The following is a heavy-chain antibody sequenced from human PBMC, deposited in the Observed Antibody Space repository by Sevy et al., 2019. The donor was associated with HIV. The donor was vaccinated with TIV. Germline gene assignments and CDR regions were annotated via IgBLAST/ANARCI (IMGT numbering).Heavy chain of an antibody. CDR3: ARDVARFLELYYSYYFDS. Sequence: SETLSLTCAVYGGSFSGHSWTWIRQAPGRGLEWIGSINHSGATKYNPSLKSRVTLSSDTSKNQVSLRLTSLTTADTAVYYCARDVARFLELYYSYYFDSWGQGTRVTVSS. D-gene: IGHD3-3*01. V-gene: IGHV4-34*01. J-gene: IGHJ4*02. CDR2: INHSGAT. CDR1: GGSFSGHS.